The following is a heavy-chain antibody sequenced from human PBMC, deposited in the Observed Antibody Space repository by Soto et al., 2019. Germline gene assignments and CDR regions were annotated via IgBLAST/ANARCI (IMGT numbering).Heavy chain of an antibody. J-gene: IGHJ4*02. CDR3: ARDVAEIAADVTNYFAC. Sequence: QVQLVEFGVGLVRPGGPLRLSCGASGFTFSDYYMSLVRQARGKGLEGVSYISSMGSVIYYTASVKGRGTISRDNAKNSLHLQMNCLRADDTDVYYWARDVAEIAADVTNYFACWVQGTLVTVSS. CDR2: ISSMGSVI. D-gene: IGHD6-13*01. V-gene: IGHV3-11*01. CDR1: GFTFSDYY.